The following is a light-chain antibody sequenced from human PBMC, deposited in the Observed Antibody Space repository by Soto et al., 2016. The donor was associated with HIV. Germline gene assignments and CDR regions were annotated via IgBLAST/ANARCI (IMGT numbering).Light chain of an antibody. CDR2: KDS. V-gene: IGLV3-25*03. CDR3: QSVDSSGTYRV. J-gene: IGLJ2*01. CDR1: ALPKQY. Sequence: YELTQPPSVSVSPGQTARITCSGDALPKQYAYWYQQKPGQAPVLVIYKDSERPSGIPERFSGSSSGTTVTLTISGVQAEDEADYYCQSVDSSGTYRVFGGGTKLTV.